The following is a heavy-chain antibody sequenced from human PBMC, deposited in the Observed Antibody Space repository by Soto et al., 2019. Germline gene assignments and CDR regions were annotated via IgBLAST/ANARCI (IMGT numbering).Heavy chain of an antibody. J-gene: IGHJ6*02. D-gene: IGHD3-3*01. CDR1: GFTFSSYA. Sequence: GGSLRLSCAASGFTFSSYAMSWVRQAPGKGLEWVSAISGSGGSTYYADSVKGRFTISRDNSKNTLYLQMNSLRAEDTAVYYCAKVESFWSGYYAGIYYYYGMDVWGQGTTVTVS. CDR3: AKVESFWSGYYAGIYYYYGMDV. CDR2: ISGSGGST. V-gene: IGHV3-23*01.